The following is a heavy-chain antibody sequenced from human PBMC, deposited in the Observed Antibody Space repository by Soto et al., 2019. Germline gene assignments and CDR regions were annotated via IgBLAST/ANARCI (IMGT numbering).Heavy chain of an antibody. Sequence: PGESLKISCQASGYSFINYWIGWVRQLPGKGLEWMAIINPGNSETRYSPAFQGQVTISADRFITTVYLEWSSLKASDTAVYYCARTLWFGELWDFDYWGQGTLVTVSS. CDR3: ARTLWFGELWDFDY. CDR1: GYSFINYW. D-gene: IGHD3-10*01. V-gene: IGHV5-51*01. CDR2: INPGNSET. J-gene: IGHJ4*02.